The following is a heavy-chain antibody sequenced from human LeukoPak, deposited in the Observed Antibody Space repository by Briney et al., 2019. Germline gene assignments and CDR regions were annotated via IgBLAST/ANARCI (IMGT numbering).Heavy chain of an antibody. CDR3: ARGYCSSTSCYGFDY. CDR2: INTDGSST. J-gene: IGHJ4*02. V-gene: IGHV3-74*01. Sequence: GGSLRLSCAASGITFSSYWMHWVRQAPGKGLVWVSRINTDGSSTSYADSVKGRFTISRDNAKNTLYLQMNSLRAEDTAVYYCARGYCSSTSCYGFDYWGQGTLVTVSS. D-gene: IGHD2-2*01. CDR1: GITFSSYW.